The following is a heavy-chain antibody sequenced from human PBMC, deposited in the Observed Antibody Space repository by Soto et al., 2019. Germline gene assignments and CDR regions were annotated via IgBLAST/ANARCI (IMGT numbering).Heavy chain of an antibody. CDR1: GGSFSGYY. V-gene: IGHV4-34*01. CDR3: ARCLVDTAMVSPRTRGYWYFDL. CDR2: INHSGST. D-gene: IGHD5-18*01. J-gene: IGHJ2*01. Sequence: QVQLQQWGAGLLKPSETLSLTCAVYGGSFSGYYWSWIRQPPGKGLEWIGEINHSGSTNYNPSLKSRVTISVDTSKNQFSLKLSSVTAADTAVYYCARCLVDTAMVSPRTRGYWYFDLWGRGTLVTVSS.